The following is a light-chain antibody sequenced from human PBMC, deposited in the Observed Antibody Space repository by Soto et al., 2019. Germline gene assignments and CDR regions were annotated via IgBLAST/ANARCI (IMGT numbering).Light chain of an antibody. V-gene: IGKV3-15*01. CDR1: QSVSGN. CDR2: GAS. J-gene: IGKJ1*01. Sequence: EIVLTQSPSTLSVSAGERVTISCRASQSVSGNLAWYKQKPGQAPRLLIYGASTRATGIPARFSGSGSGTDFTLTISSLKSEDFAVYYCQQYNNWPWTFGQGTKVDI. CDR3: QQYNNWPWT.